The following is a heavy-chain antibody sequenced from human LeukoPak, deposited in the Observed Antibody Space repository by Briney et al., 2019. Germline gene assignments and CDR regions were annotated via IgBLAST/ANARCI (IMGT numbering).Heavy chain of an antibody. Sequence: GGSLRLSCAASGLTFSSYSMNWVRQAPGKGLEWVSYISSSSSTIYYADSVKGRFTISRDNAKNSLYLQMNSLRAEDTAVYSCARDPRRDAFDIWGQGTMVTVSS. V-gene: IGHV3-48*04. CDR3: ARDPRRDAFDI. J-gene: IGHJ3*02. CDR2: ISSSSSTI. D-gene: IGHD1-1*01. CDR1: GLTFSSYS.